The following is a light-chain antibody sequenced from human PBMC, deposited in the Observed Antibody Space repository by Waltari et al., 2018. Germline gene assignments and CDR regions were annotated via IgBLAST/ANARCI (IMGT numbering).Light chain of an antibody. CDR3: QQSNIGWT. J-gene: IGKJ1*01. V-gene: IGKV1-5*03. CDR1: QTIGNW. CDR2: ETS. Sequence: DIQMTQSPSTLSASVGDRVTITCRASQTIGNWLAWYQQKPGKAPKVLIYETSTLETGVPSRFSGSGSGTEFAPTISSLQPDDFATYYWQQSNIGWTFGQGTKVEIK.